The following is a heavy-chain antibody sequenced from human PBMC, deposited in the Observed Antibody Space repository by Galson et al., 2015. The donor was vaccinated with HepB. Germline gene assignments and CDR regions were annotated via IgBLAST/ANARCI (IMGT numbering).Heavy chain of an antibody. V-gene: IGHV3-73*01. CDR3: TRLAVQGYVWGSYRYTEYYFDY. Sequence: SLRLSCAASGFTFSGSAMHWVRQASGKGLDSVGRIRSKANSYATAYAASVKGRFTISRDDSKNTAYLQMNSLKTEDTAVYYCTRLAVQGYVWGSYRYTEYYFDYWGQGTLVTVSS. CDR2: IRSKANSYAT. J-gene: IGHJ4*02. D-gene: IGHD3-16*02. CDR1: GFTFSGSA.